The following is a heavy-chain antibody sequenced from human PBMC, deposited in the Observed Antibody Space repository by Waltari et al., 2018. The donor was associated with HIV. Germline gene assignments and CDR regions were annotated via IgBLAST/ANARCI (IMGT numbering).Heavy chain of an antibody. CDR2: INHSGST. CDR1: GGSFSGYY. D-gene: IGHD2-2*01. CDR3: ARTVSTLLYPTSWFDP. Sequence: QVQLQQWGAGLLKPSETLSLTCAVYGGSFSGYYWSWIRQPPGKGLEWIGEINHSGSTNYNPSLKSRVTISVDTSKNQFSLKLSSVTAADTAVYYCARTVSTLLYPTSWFDPWGQGTLVTVSS. V-gene: IGHV4-34*01. J-gene: IGHJ5*02.